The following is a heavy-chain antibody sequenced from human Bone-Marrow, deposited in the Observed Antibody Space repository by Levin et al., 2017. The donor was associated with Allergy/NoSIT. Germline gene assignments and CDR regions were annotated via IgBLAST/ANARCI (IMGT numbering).Heavy chain of an antibody. D-gene: IGHD3-22*01. CDR1: GFIFSNYS. J-gene: IGHJ2*01. V-gene: IGHV3-48*01. CDR3: ARESYYYDSSGYYYVGYFDL. CDR2: ISSSSRTI. Sequence: GGSLRLSCAASGFIFSNYSMNWVRQAPGKGLEWVSYISSSSRTIYYGDSVKGRFTISRDNGRNSLYLQMNSLRAEDTAVYYCARESYYYDSSGYYYVGYFDLWGRGTQVTVSS.